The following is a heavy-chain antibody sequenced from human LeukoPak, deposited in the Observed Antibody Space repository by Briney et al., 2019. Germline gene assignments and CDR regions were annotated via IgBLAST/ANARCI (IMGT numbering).Heavy chain of an antibody. J-gene: IGHJ4*02. V-gene: IGHV3-23*01. Sequence: GGSLRLSCAAPGFTFRSYALSWFRQAPGKGLEWASAISGSGGSTYSADSVKGRFTISRDNSKNTLYLQMNSLRAEDTAGYYCAKALCCGGTCYRFDYWGQGTLVTVSS. CDR3: AKALCCGGTCYRFDY. CDR2: ISGSGGST. D-gene: IGHD2-15*01. CDR1: GFTFRSYA.